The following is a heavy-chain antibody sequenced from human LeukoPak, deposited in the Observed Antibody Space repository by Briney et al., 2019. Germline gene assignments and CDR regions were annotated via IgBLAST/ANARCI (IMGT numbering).Heavy chain of an antibody. D-gene: IGHD3-10*01. CDR3: ARDQARMVRGVIYGYFDY. V-gene: IGHV3-7*01. CDR2: IKQDGSEK. Sequence: GGSLRLSCAASGFTFGSYWMSWVRQAPGKGLEWVANIKQDGSEKYYVDSVKGRFTISRDNAKNSLYLQMNSLRAEDTAVYYCARDQARMVRGVIYGYFDYWGQGTLVTASS. J-gene: IGHJ4*02. CDR1: GFTFGSYW.